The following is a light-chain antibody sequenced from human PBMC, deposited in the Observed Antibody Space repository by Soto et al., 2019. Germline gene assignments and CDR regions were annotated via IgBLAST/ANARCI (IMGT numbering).Light chain of an antibody. CDR1: QTISRW. Sequence: DIQMTQSPLTLSASVGDRVTITCRASQTISRWLAWYQQKPGKAPKLLVYRASSLESGVPSRFSGSGSGTEFTLTISSLQSDDSATYYCQQYQTWTFGQGTKVEIK. CDR3: QQYQTWT. V-gene: IGKV1-5*03. CDR2: RAS. J-gene: IGKJ1*01.